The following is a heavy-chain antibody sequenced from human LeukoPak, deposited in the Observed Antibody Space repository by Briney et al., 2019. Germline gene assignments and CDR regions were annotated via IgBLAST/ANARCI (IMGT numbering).Heavy chain of an antibody. J-gene: IGHJ4*02. V-gene: IGHV4-34*01. Sequence: SETLSLTCAVYGGSFSGYYWSWIRQPPGKGLEWIGEINHSGSTNYNPCLKSRVTISVDTSKNQFSLKLSSVTAADTAVYYCARRRGYSGYDSRRWPPFDYWGQGTLVTVSS. CDR3: ARRRGYSGYDSRRWPPFDY. CDR1: GGSFSGYY. D-gene: IGHD5-12*01. CDR2: INHSGST.